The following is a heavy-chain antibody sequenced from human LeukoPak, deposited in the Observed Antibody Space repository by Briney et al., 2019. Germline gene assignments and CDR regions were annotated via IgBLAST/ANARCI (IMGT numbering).Heavy chain of an antibody. CDR2: NSSSTGNT. D-gene: IGHD2-2*01. CDR1: GYNFSTYG. J-gene: IGHJ4*02. Sequence: ASVKVSCKASGYNFSTYGISWVRQAPGQGLEWMGWNSSSTGNTKYAQKLQDRVTMTTDTSTSTAYLYLRNLRSDDTAVYYCVRLPLGYCSSTSCLDWGQGTLVTVSS. CDR3: VRLPLGYCSSTSCLD. V-gene: IGHV1-18*01.